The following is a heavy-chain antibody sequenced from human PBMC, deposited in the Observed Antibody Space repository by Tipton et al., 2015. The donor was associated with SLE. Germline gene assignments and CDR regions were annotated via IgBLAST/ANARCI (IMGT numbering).Heavy chain of an antibody. CDR1: GFTFSAYA. CDR3: AKDMRGYCSSTSCYGGSNFDY. V-gene: IGHV3-30*04. J-gene: IGHJ4*02. D-gene: IGHD2-2*01. CDR2: ISYDGRNK. Sequence: SLRLSCAASGFTFSAYAIHWVRQAPGKGLEWMAVISYDGRNKYFADSVKGRFTISRDNSKNTLYLQMNSLRAEDTAVYYCAKDMRGYCSSTSCYGGSNFDYWGQGTLVTVSS.